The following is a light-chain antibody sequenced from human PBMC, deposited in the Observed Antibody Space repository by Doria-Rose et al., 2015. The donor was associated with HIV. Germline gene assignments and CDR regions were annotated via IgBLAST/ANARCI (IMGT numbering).Light chain of an antibody. CDR3: QQYGSTPPT. CDR2: GAS. Sequence: TQSPGTLSLSPGERATLSCRASQSVTSNYLAWYQQKPGQAPRLLIYGASSRVTGIPDRFSGSGSGTDFTLTISRLEPEDFAVYYCQQYGSTPPTCGQGTKVEIK. V-gene: IGKV3-20*01. J-gene: IGKJ1*01. CDR1: QSVTSNY.